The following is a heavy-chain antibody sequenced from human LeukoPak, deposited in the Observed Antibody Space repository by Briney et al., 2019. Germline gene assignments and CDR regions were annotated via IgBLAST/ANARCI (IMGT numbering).Heavy chain of an antibody. CDR1: GYSFTSQD. J-gene: IGHJ4*02. Sequence: ASVKVSCKTSGYSFTSQDMHWVRQAPGQSLEWMGCINPGNGDTKYSQEFQGRVTITRDTSATTAYMEPSSLRSDDIAVYYCTLYNYWGQGTLVTVSS. D-gene: IGHD2-2*02. CDR2: INPGNGDT. CDR3: TLYNY. V-gene: IGHV1-3*03.